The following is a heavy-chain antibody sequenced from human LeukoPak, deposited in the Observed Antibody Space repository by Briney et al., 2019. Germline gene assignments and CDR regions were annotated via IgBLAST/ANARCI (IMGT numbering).Heavy chain of an antibody. CDR1: GFTFSSYA. Sequence: GGSLRLSCAASGFTFSSYAMSWVRQAPGKGLEWVSAISGSGGSTYYADSVKGRFTISRDNSKNTLYLQMNSLRAGDTAVYYCAKYGGVRGVITPQPLDYWGQGTLVTVSS. CDR3: AKYGGVRGVITPQPLDY. J-gene: IGHJ4*02. D-gene: IGHD3-10*01. V-gene: IGHV3-23*01. CDR2: ISGSGGST.